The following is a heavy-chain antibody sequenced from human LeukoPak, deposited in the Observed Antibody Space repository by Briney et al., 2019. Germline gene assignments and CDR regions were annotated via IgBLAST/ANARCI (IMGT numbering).Heavy chain of an antibody. J-gene: IGHJ4*02. Sequence: SGGSLRLSCAASGFTFSPYFMSWVRQAPGKGPEWVANIKQDGFEKYYVDSVKGRFSISRDNAKNSLYLQMNSLRAEDTAVYYCARAAYTSGWYSDYYFDYWGQGTLVTVSS. CDR2: IKQDGFEK. CDR1: GFTFSPYF. CDR3: ARAAYTSGWYSDYYFDY. D-gene: IGHD6-19*01. V-gene: IGHV3-7*01.